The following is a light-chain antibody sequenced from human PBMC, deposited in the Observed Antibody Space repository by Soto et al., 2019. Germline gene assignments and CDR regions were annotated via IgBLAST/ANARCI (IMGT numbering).Light chain of an antibody. Sequence: QSVLTQPPSVSGAPGQRVTISCTGSSSNIGAGYDVHWYQQLPGTAPKLLIYGNSNRPSGVPDRFSGPKSGTSASLAITGLQDEDEADYYCQSYDSSLSGYVFGTGTKVTVL. CDR2: GNS. J-gene: IGLJ1*01. CDR3: QSYDSSLSGYV. V-gene: IGLV1-40*01. CDR1: SSNIGAGYD.